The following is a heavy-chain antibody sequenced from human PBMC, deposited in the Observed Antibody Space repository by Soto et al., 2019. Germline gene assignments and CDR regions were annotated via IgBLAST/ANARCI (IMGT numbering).Heavy chain of an antibody. D-gene: IGHD2-15*01. Sequence: PSETLSLTCTVSGGSVSSGSYYWSWIRQPPGKGLEWIGYIYYSGSTYYNPSLKSRVTISVDTSKNQFSLKVSSVTAADTAVYYCARGNTPLDYWGQGTLVTVSS. V-gene: IGHV4-30-4*01. CDR3: ARGNTPLDY. CDR2: IYYSGST. CDR1: GGSVSSGSYY. J-gene: IGHJ4*02.